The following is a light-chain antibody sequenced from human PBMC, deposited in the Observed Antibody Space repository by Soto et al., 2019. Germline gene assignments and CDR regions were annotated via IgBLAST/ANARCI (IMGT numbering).Light chain of an antibody. J-gene: IGKJ4*01. CDR1: QDISNY. CDR2: AAS. Sequence: DIQMTQSPSSLSASVGDRVTITCRTSQDISNYLGWYQQKPGKVPKLLIYAASTLQSGVPSRFSGGGSGTDFSLTISSLQPEDGATYYCQKYNSAPHTFGGGTKVEIQ. V-gene: IGKV1-27*01. CDR3: QKYNSAPHT.